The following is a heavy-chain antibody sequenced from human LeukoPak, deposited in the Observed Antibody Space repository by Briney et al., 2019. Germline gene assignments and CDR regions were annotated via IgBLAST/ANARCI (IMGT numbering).Heavy chain of an antibody. Sequence: ASVKVSCKASGYTFTSYGISWVRQAPGQGLEWMGWISAYNGNTNYAQKLQGRVTMTTDTSTSTAYMKLRSLRSDDTAVYYCARDTIVGATGDFDYWGQGTLVTVSS. D-gene: IGHD1-26*01. CDR1: GYTFTSYG. CDR2: ISAYNGNT. V-gene: IGHV1-18*01. J-gene: IGHJ4*02. CDR3: ARDTIVGATGDFDY.